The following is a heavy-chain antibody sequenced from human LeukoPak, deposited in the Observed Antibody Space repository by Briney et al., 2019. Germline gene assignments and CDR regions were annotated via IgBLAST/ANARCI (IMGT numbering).Heavy chain of an antibody. CDR1: GGSISNYY. D-gene: IGHD4-23*01. J-gene: IGHJ6*03. CDR2: IYYSGTT. CDR3: AREIRWYYYYMDV. V-gene: IGHV4-59*12. Sequence: PSETLSLTCTVSGGSISNYYWNWIRQPPGKGLEWIGYIYYSGTTNYNPSLKSRVTISVDTSKNQFSLKLSSVTAADTAVYYCAREIRWYYYYMDVWGKGTTVTVSS.